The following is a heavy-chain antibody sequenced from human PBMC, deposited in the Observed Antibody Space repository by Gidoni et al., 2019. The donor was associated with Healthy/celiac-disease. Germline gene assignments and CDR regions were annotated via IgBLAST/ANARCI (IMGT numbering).Heavy chain of an antibody. V-gene: IGHV3-30-3*01. CDR1: GFTFSSYA. Sequence: QVQLVESGGGVVQPGRSLRLSCAASGFTFSSYAMHWVRQAPGKGLEWVAVISYDGSNKYYADSVKGRFTISRDNSKNTLYLQMNSLRAEDTAVYYCARGNLAAAGSGYFDYWGQGTLVTVSS. J-gene: IGHJ4*02. CDR3: ARGNLAAAGSGYFDY. CDR2: ISYDGSNK. D-gene: IGHD6-13*01.